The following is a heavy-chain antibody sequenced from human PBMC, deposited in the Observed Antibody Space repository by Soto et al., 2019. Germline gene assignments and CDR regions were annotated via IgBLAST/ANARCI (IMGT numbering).Heavy chain of an antibody. CDR3: AHMRAAKFDY. V-gene: IGHV2-5*02. J-gene: IGHJ4*02. CDR2: IYWDDDQ. Sequence: QITLKESGPTLVKPTQTLTLTCNVSGVSLSTGGVGVGWIRQPPGKALEWLALIYWDDDQRSSPSLKSRLTITKDTSKNPVVLTMTNMAPEDTATYYCAHMRAAKFDYWCQGTLVTVSS. D-gene: IGHD2-15*01. CDR1: GVSLSTGGVG.